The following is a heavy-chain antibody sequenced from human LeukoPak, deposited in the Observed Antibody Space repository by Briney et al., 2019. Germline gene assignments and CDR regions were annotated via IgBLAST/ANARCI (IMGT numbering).Heavy chain of an antibody. CDR3: ARVPLLSWFDP. CDR1: GYTFTSYD. V-gene: IGHV1-8*01. J-gene: IGHJ5*02. CDR2: MSPNSGNT. D-gene: IGHD3-10*01. Sequence: ASVKVSCKASGYTFTSYDINWVRQATGHGLEWMGWMSPNSGNTGYAQKFQGRVTMTRNTSISTAYMELSSLRSEDTAVYYCARVPLLSWFDPWGQGTLVTVSS.